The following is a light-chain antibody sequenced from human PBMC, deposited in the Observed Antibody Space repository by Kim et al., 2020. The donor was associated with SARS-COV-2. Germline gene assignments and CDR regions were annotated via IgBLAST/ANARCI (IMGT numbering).Light chain of an antibody. J-gene: IGLJ2*01. CDR2: EDR. CDR3: QAWDSSTVV. CDR1: KLGDKY. V-gene: IGLV3-1*01. Sequence: SYELTQPPSVSVSPGQTVSITCSGDKLGDKYACWYQQKPGQSPVLVIYEDRKRPSGIPERFSGSNSGNTATLTISGTQAMDEADYYCQAWDSSTVVFGGGTQLTVL.